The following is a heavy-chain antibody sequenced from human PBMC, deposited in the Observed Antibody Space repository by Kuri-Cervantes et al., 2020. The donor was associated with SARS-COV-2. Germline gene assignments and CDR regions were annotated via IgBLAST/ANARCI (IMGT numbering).Heavy chain of an antibody. Sequence: ASVKVSCKASGGTFSSYAISWVRQAPGQGLEWMGWINPNSGGTNYAQKFQGRVTMTRDTSISTAYMELSRLRSDDTAVYYCARDNNWNYFVPVGAFDIWGQGTMVTVSS. CDR2: INPNSGGT. V-gene: IGHV1-2*02. CDR1: GGTFSSYA. CDR3: ARDNNWNYFVPVGAFDI. D-gene: IGHD1-7*01. J-gene: IGHJ3*02.